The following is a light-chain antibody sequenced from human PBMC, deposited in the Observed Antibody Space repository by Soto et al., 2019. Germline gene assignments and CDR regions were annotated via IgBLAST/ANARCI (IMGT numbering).Light chain of an antibody. CDR1: TSDVGGYIS. J-gene: IGLJ1*01. V-gene: IGLV2-11*01. Sequence: QSALTQPASVSGSPGQSVTISCTGTTSDVGGYISVSWYQQHPGKAPKLMIYEVSKRPSGVPDRFSGSKSGKTASMTISGLQAEDEADYYCCSYAGSYVFGTGTKLTVL. CDR3: CSYAGSYV. CDR2: EVS.